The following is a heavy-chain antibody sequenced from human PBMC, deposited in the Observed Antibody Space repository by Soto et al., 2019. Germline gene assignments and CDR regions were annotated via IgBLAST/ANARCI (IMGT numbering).Heavy chain of an antibody. Sequence: TSETLSLTCAVSCGSISSGGYAWAWIRQPPGKGLEWVGYIYQSGSTYYNPSLKSRVTIAADRSKNQFSLNLASVTAADTAVYYCARSYSGGDAYFDYWGQGTVVTVSS. J-gene: IGHJ4*02. CDR3: ARSYSGGDAYFDY. D-gene: IGHD2-21*02. CDR2: IYQSGST. CDR1: CGSISSGGYA. V-gene: IGHV4-30-2*01.